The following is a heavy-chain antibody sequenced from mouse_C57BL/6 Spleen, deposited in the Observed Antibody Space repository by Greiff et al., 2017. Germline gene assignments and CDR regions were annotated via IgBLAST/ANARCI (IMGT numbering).Heavy chain of an antibody. D-gene: IGHD3-3*01. CDR3: ARRDWMDY. J-gene: IGHJ2*01. CDR1: GFTFSDYG. Sequence: EVKLVESGGGLVKPGGSLKLSCAASGFTFSDYGMHWVRQAPEKGLEWVAYISSGSSTIYYADTVKGRFTISRDNAKNTLFLQMTSLRAEDTDMYYCARRDWMDYWGQGTTLTVSS. CDR2: ISSGSSTI. V-gene: IGHV5-17*01.